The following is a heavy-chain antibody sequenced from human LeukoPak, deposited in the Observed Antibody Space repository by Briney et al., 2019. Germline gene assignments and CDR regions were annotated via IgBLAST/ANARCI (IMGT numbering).Heavy chain of an antibody. CDR1: GYTFTSYD. Sequence: ASVKVSCKASGYTFTSYDINWVRQATGQGLEWMGWMNPNSGNTGYAHKFQGRVTMTRNTSISTAYMELSSLRSEDTAVYYCARAPHYYYMDVWGKGTTVTVSS. CDR3: ARAPHYYYMDV. J-gene: IGHJ6*03. V-gene: IGHV1-8*01. CDR2: MNPNSGNT.